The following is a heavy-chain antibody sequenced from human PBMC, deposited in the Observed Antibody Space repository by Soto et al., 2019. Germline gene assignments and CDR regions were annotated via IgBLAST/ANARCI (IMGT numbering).Heavy chain of an antibody. CDR2: ISYDGSNK. CDR1: GFTFSSYG. V-gene: IGHV3-30*18. CDR3: AKDSGTYWYFDL. J-gene: IGHJ2*01. Sequence: QVQLVESGGGVVQTGRSLRLSCAASGFTFSSYGIHWVRQAPGKGLEWVAVISYDGSNKFYADSVKGRFTISRDNSKNTLYLQMNSLRAEDTAVYYCAKDSGTYWYFDLWGRGTLVTVSS. D-gene: IGHD3-10*01.